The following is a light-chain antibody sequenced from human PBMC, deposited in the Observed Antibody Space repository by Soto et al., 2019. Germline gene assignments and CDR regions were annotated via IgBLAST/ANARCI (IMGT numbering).Light chain of an antibody. CDR1: QSVSSY. CDR3: QQRSNGLT. CDR2: DAS. V-gene: IGKV3-11*01. Sequence: EIVLTQSPATLSLSPGERATLSCRASQSVSSYLAWYQQKPGQAPSLLIYDASNRATGIPARFRGSGSGTDFTLTISTLEPEDFAGYYCQQRSNGLTFGGGTKVEIK. J-gene: IGKJ4*01.